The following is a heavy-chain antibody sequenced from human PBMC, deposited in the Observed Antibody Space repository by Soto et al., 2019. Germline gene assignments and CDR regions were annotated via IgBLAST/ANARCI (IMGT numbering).Heavy chain of an antibody. Sequence: SVKVSCKASGGTFSSYAISWVRQAPGQGLEWMGGIIPIFGTANYAQKFQGRVTITADKSTSTAYLELSSLRSEDTAVYYCARARHYYDSSGYYEYWGKGTLVTVSS. CDR3: ARARHYYDSSGYYEY. CDR2: IIPIFGTA. CDR1: GGTFSSYA. J-gene: IGHJ4*02. V-gene: IGHV1-69*06. D-gene: IGHD3-22*01.